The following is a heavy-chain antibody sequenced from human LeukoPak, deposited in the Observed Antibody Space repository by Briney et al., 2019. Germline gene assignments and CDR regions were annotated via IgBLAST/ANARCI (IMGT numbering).Heavy chain of an antibody. CDR3: ARGYGAYDY. V-gene: IGHV3-48*02. J-gene: IGHJ4*02. CDR1: GFTFTSYS. D-gene: IGHD5-18*01. CDR2: ISSGSDTI. Sequence: GGSLRLSCAASGFTFTSYSMKWVRQAPGEGLEWVLYISSGSDTIYYADSVKGRFTISRDNAKNSLYLQMNSLRDEDTAVYYCARGYGAYDYWGQGTLVTVSS.